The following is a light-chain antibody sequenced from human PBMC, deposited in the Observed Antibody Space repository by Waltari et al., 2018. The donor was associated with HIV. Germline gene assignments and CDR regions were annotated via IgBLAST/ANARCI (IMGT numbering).Light chain of an antibody. CDR1: ALPTQY. CDR2: KDT. CDR3: QSVDAGGTQVV. V-gene: IGLV3-25*03. J-gene: IGLJ2*01. Sequence: YELTQPPSVSVSPGQTAATHCSGDALPTQYTFWYQKRPGQAPVMVIFKDTQRASGIPERFSGSSSGTTVTLTISGVQTEDEADYYCQSVDAGGTQVVFGGGTKLSVL.